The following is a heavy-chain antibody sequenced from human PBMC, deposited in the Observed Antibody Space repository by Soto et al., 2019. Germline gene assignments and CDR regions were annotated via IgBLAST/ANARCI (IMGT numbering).Heavy chain of an antibody. J-gene: IGHJ3*02. D-gene: IGHD3-9*01. V-gene: IGHV1-18*01. CDR2: ISAYNGNT. CDR3: ARENYRYLDWLSPRKLNDASDI. CDR1: GYTFTSYG. Sequence: ASVKVSCKASGYTFTSYGISWVRQAPGQGLEWMGWISAYNGNTNYAQKLQGRVTMTTDTSTSTAYMELRSLRSDDTAVYYCARENYRYLDWLSPRKLNDASDIWGQGTMVTVSS.